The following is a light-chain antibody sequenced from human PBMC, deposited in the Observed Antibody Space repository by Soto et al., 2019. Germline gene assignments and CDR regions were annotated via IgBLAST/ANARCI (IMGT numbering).Light chain of an antibody. Sequence: DIQMTQSPSSLSASVVGVVTITFLASQSISRYLNWYQQKPGKAPKLLIYAASSLQSGVPSRFSGSGSGTDFTLTISSLEPEDFAVYYCQQRPNWPDTFGQGTRLEIK. CDR2: AAS. V-gene: IGKV1-39*01. CDR1: QSISRY. CDR3: QQRPNWPDT. J-gene: IGKJ5*01.